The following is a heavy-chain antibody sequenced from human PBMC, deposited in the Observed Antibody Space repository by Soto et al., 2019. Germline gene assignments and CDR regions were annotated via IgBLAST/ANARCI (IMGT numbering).Heavy chain of an antibody. CDR1: GGSISSGDYY. V-gene: IGHV4-30-4*01. CDR2: IYYSGST. CDR3: ASLTHYGDYTDGADY. D-gene: IGHD4-17*01. Sequence: PSETLSLTCTVSGGSISSGDYYWSWIRQPPGKGLEWIGYIYYSGSTYYNPSLKSRVTISVDTSKNQFSLKLSSVTAADTAVYYCASLTHYGDYTDGADYWGQGTLVTVSS. J-gene: IGHJ4*02.